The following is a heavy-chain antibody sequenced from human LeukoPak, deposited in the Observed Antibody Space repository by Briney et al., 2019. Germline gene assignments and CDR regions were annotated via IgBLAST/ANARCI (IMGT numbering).Heavy chain of an antibody. Sequence: GGTQRLSCAASGFSFSNYGMNWVRQAPGKGLEWVSGITGNGATTYYADSVKGRFTISRDNSRNTVYLQMNSLRAEDTAVYYCAKESLRVVPSATFDYWGQGTLVTVSS. CDR2: ITGNGATT. CDR3: AKESLRVVPSATFDY. CDR1: GFSFSNYG. D-gene: IGHD2-2*01. J-gene: IGHJ4*02. V-gene: IGHV3-23*01.